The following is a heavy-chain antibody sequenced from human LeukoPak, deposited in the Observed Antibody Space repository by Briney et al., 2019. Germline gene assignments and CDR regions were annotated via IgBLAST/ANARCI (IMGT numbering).Heavy chain of an antibody. CDR2: IHTSGRT. Sequence: PSETLSLTCTVSGASISGSYYWTWIRQPAGKGLEWIGHIHTSGRTNYDPSLKSRVAMSIDKSNNHFSLMLTSVTATDTAVYYCAGGKQNGVDYWGQGILITVSS. CDR3: AGGKQNGVDY. V-gene: IGHV4-4*07. CDR1: GASISGSYY. J-gene: IGHJ4*02. D-gene: IGHD2-8*01.